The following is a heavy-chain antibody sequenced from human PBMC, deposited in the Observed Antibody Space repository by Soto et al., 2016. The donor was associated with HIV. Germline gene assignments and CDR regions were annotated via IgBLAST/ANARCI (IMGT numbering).Heavy chain of an antibody. CDR2: ISSSSSTI. Sequence: EVQLVEAGGGLVKPGRSLRLSCTASGFMFNSYSMNWVRQAPGKGLEWVSYISSSSSTIYYADSVKGRFTISRDNAKNSLYLQMNSLRAEDTAVYYCARRKDSSSPYYYGMDVWGQGTTVTVSS. D-gene: IGHD3-22*01. V-gene: IGHV3-48*04. J-gene: IGHJ6*02. CDR3: ARRKDSSSPYYYGMDV. CDR1: GFMFNSYS.